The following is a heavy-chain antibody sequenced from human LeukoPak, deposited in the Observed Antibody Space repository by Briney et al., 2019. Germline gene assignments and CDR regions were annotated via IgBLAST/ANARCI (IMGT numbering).Heavy chain of an antibody. D-gene: IGHD3-22*01. J-gene: IGHJ4*02. Sequence: PSETLSLTCTVSGGSISSSSYYWSWIRQPPGKGLEWIGYIYYSGSTNYNPSLKSRVTISVDTSKNQFSLKLSSVTAADTAVYYCARHVKGENYYDSKRNGHFDYWGQGTLVTVSS. CDR2: IYYSGST. V-gene: IGHV4-61*05. CDR1: GGSISSSSYY. CDR3: ARHVKGENYYDSKRNGHFDY.